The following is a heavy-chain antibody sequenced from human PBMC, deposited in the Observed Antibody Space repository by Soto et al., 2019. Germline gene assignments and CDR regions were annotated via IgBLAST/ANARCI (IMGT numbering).Heavy chain of an antibody. D-gene: IGHD6-13*01. J-gene: IGHJ6*02. Sequence: SETLSLTCTVSGGSISSYYWSWIRQPPGKGLEWIGYIYYSGSTNYNPSLKSRVTISVDTSKNQFSLKLSSVTAADTAVYYCARSRGKYSSSFWDSYYYGMDVWGQGTTVTVSS. V-gene: IGHV4-59*01. CDR2: IYYSGST. CDR1: GGSISSYY. CDR3: ARSRGKYSSSFWDSYYYGMDV.